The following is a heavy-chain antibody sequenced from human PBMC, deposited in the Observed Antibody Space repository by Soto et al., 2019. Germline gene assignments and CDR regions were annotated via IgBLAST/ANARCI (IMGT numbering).Heavy chain of an antibody. V-gene: IGHV4-31*03. CDR1: GSSISAGGYY. CDR2: FYSSGSI. D-gene: IGHD6-19*01. Sequence: LQESGPGLVKPSQTLSLTCFVSGSSISAGGYYWSWIRHHPGKGLEWIGSFYSSGSIIYNPSLRSRVSISGDTSSNQCSMSLTSVTAADTARYYCARMYSSGSGWFHPWGQGTLVTVSS. J-gene: IGHJ5*02. CDR3: ARMYSSGSGWFHP.